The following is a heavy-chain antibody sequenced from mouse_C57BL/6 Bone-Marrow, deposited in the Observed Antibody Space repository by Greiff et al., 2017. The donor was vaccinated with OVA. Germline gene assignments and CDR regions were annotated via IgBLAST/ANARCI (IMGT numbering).Heavy chain of an antibody. CDR1: GFTFRSYA. CDR2: ISDGGSYT. V-gene: IGHV5-4*01. CDR3: ARDRWDSKGDFDY. D-gene: IGHD2-5*01. J-gene: IGHJ2*01. Sequence: EVHLVASGGGLVKPGGSLKLSCAASGFTFRSYAMSWVRQTPEKRLAWVATISDGGSYTYSPDTVKGRFTIARDNANNNLYMQMSHLKSEDTAMYYCARDRWDSKGDFDYGGQGTTLTVSS.